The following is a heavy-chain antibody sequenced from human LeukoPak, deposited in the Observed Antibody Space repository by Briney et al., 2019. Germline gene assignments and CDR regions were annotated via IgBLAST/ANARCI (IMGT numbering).Heavy chain of an antibody. CDR1: GFHFTCYY. V-gene: IGHV1-2*02. CDR2: LNPNRGGT. Sequence: ASVQVSCQASGFHFTCYYMHWLGPAPGQGLEWMGWLNPNRGGTNYSQKFQGRVNINKDTSISAAYIELSRLSSDDTAVYYCARGGRRITIFGVVISRPPASGHFDFWGQGTLVIVSA. CDR3: ARGGRRITIFGVVISRPPASGHFDF. J-gene: IGHJ4*02. D-gene: IGHD3-3*01.